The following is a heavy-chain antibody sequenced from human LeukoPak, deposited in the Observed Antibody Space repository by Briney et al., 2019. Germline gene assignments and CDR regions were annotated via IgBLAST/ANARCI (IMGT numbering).Heavy chain of an antibody. CDR2: ISGSGGST. D-gene: IGHD1-1*01. V-gene: IGHV3-23*01. Sequence: PGGSLRLSCAASGFTFSSYAMSWVRQAPGKGLEWVSAISGSGGSTYYADSVKGRFTNSRDNSKNTLYLQMNSLRAEDTAVYYCAKFNVLSAPGLHNWNDASDYWGQGTLVPVSS. CDR3: AKFNVLSAPGLHNWNDASDY. J-gene: IGHJ4*02. CDR1: GFTFSSYA.